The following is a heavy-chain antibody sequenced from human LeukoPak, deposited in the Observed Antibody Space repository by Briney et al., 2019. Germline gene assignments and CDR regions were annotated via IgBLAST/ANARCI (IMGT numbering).Heavy chain of an antibody. Sequence: SETLSLTCTVSGGSMSSYYWSWIRQPPGKGLEWIGYIYYSGSTNYNPSLKSRVTISVDTSKNQFSLKLSSVTAADTAVYYCARASRKYCSSTSCFPRYGMDVWGRGTTVTVSS. J-gene: IGHJ6*02. CDR2: IYYSGST. V-gene: IGHV4-59*01. CDR3: ARASRKYCSSTSCFPRYGMDV. CDR1: GGSMSSYY. D-gene: IGHD2-2*01.